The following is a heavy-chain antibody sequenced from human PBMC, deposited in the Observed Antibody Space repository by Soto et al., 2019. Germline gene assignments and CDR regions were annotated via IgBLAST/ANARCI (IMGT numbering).Heavy chain of an antibody. CDR3: ARLRFKFYYYYYMDV. CDR2: IDWDDDK. Sequence: PTLVNPTQTLTLTCTFSGFSLSTSGMCVSWIRQPPGKALEWLARIDWDDDKYYSTSLKTRLTISKDTSKNQVVLTMTNMDPVDTATYYCARLRFKFYYYYYMDVWGKGTTVTVSS. J-gene: IGHJ6*03. V-gene: IGHV2-70*11. CDR1: GFSLSTSGMC.